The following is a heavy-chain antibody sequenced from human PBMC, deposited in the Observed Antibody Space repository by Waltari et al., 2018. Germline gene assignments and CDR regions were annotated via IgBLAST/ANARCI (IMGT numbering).Heavy chain of an antibody. CDR2: ISYDGSNK. J-gene: IGHJ4*02. D-gene: IGHD2-21*02. V-gene: IGHV3-30*18. CDR1: VFILSSYC. CDR3: VKDVVSVTPYSRYFDY. Sequence: QVELVASGVGVVQPGRSLGLSGAALVFILSSYCLHWVRQAPGKGLAWVAVISYDGSNKDYADSVKGRFTISRDNSKNTLYLQMSSLRAEDTAVYYCVKDVVSVTPYSRYFDYWGQGTLVTVSS.